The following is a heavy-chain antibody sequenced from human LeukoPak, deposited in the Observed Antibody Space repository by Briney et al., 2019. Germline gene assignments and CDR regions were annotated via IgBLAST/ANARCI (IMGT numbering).Heavy chain of an antibody. V-gene: IGHV4-31*03. J-gene: IGHJ4*02. CDR2: IYYSGST. Sequence: NPSETLSLTCTVPGGSISSGGYYWSCIRQHPGKGLECIGYIYYSGSTYYNPSLKSRVSISIDTSKNQFSLKMSSVTAADTAVYYCARGTGYSSSWYAYSGQGTLVTVSS. CDR3: ARGTGYSSSWYAY. D-gene: IGHD6-13*01. CDR1: GGSISSGGYY.